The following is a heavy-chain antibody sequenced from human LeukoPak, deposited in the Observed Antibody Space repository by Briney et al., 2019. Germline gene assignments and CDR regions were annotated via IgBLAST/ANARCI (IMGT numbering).Heavy chain of an antibody. V-gene: IGHV3-7*01. J-gene: IGHJ4*02. D-gene: IGHD6-19*01. CDR1: GFTFSSYW. CDR3: AREDSSGFIWVRGYYFDY. Sequence: GGSLRLSCAASGFTFSSYWMSWVRQAPGKGLEWVANIKQDGSEKYYVDSVKGRFTISRDNAKNSLYLQMNSLRAEDTAVYYCAREDSSGFIWVRGYYFDYWGQGTLVTVSS. CDR2: IKQDGSEK.